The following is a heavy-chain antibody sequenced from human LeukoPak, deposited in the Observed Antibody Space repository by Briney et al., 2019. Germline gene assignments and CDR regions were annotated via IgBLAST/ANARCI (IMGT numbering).Heavy chain of an antibody. V-gene: IGHV4-34*01. CDR3: ARGCDFWSGYPRPHYYYYYMDV. D-gene: IGHD3-3*01. J-gene: IGHJ6*03. CDR2: INHSGST. CDR1: GGSFSGYY. Sequence: PSETLSLTCAVYGGSFSGYYWSWIRQPPGKGLEWIGEINHSGSTNYNPSLKSRVTISVDTSKNQFSLKLSSVTAADTAVYYCARGCDFWSGYPRPHYYYYYMDVWGKGTTVTVSS.